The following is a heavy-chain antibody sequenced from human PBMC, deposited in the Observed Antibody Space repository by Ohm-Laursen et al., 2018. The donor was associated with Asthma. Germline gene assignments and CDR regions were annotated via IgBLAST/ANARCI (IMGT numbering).Heavy chain of an antibody. J-gene: IGHJ6*02. CDR3: AKGDIVVVPAVVPYYYGMDV. CDR1: GFTFSSYA. D-gene: IGHD2-2*01. CDR2: ISYDGSNK. Sequence: SLRLSCAASGFTFSSYAMHWVRQAPGKGLEWVAVISYDGSNKYYADSVKGRFTISRDNSKNTLYLQMNSLRAEDTAVYYCAKGDIVVVPAVVPYYYGMDVWGQGTTVTVSS. V-gene: IGHV3-30-3*01.